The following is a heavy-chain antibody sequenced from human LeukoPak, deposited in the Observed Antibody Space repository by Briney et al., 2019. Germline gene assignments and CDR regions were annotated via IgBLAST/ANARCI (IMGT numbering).Heavy chain of an antibody. V-gene: IGHV3-74*03. Sequence: GGSLRLACAASGFTFITYWMHWVRQAPGKGLVWVSRIKSDGSSIMYADSVRGRFTISRDNAKNTLYLQMNSLRAEDTAVYYCARDFDYGGRSNFDHWGQGTLVTVSS. D-gene: IGHD4-23*01. CDR2: IKSDGSSI. J-gene: IGHJ4*02. CDR3: ARDFDYGGRSNFDH. CDR1: GFTFITYW.